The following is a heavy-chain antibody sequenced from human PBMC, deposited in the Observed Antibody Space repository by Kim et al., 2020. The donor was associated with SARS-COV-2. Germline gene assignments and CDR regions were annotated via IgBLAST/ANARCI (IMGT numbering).Heavy chain of an antibody. CDR2: IYSGGST. CDR3: ARGYYGSGSYYFNFDY. D-gene: IGHD3-10*01. CDR1: GFTVSSNY. Sequence: GGSLRLSCAASGFTVSSNYMSWVRQAPGKGLEWVSVIYSGGSTYYADSVKGRFTISRDNSKNTLYLQMNSPRAEDTAVYYCARGYYGSGSYYFNFDYWGQGTLVTVSS. V-gene: IGHV3-53*01. J-gene: IGHJ4*02.